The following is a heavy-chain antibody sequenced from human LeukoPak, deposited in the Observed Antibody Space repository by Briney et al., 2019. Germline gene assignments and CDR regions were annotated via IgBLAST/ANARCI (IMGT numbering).Heavy chain of an antibody. CDR1: GGSISSYY. Sequence: PSETLSLTCTVSGGSISSYYWRWIRQPTGKGLEWIGYIYYSGSTNYNPSLKSRVIISVDTSKNQFSLKLSSVTAADTAVYYCARDRLASYYYYMDVWGKGTTVTVSS. D-gene: IGHD6-6*01. CDR3: ARDRLASYYYYMDV. J-gene: IGHJ6*03. CDR2: IYYSGST. V-gene: IGHV4-59*01.